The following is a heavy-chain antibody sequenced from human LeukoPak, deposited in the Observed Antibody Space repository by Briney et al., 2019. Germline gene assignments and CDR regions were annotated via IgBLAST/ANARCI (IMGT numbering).Heavy chain of an antibody. CDR2: IYPDDSDT. V-gene: IGHV5-51*01. J-gene: IGHJ5*01. CDR3: ARQGSGAGYSSSWYDY. CDR1: GYGFTSYW. Sequence: GESLKISCKGSGYGFTSYWLVWVRQMPGKGLEWMGIIYPDDSDTRYSPSFQGQVTISADKSISTAYLQWSSLEASDTAFYYCARQGSGAGYSSSWYDYWGNGTLVTVSS. D-gene: IGHD6-13*01.